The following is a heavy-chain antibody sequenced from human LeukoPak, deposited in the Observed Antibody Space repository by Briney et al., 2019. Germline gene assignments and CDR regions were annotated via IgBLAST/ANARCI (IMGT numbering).Heavy chain of an antibody. CDR3: AKKQQAGTGWNYMDV. J-gene: IGHJ6*03. CDR2: ISYDGSNK. D-gene: IGHD1-1*01. CDR1: GFTFSSYA. Sequence: GGSLRLSCAASGFTFSSYAMHWVRQAPGKGLEWVAVISYDGSNKYYADSVKGRFTISRDNSGNTVYLHMNSLRAEDTAVYHCAKKQQAGTGWNYMDVWGTGTTVTVSS. V-gene: IGHV3-30-3*02.